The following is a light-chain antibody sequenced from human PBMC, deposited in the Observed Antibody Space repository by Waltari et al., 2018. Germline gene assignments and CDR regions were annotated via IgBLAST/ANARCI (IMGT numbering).Light chain of an antibody. V-gene: IGKV3-20*01. CDR2: GAS. Sequence: EIVLTQSPGTLSLSLGDRATLPCRASQSVSRALAWYQQKPGQAPRLLIYGASTRATGIPDRFSGSGSGTDFSLTISRLEPDDFAVYYCQHYLRLPVTFGQGTTVEI. J-gene: IGKJ1*01. CDR3: QHYLRLPVT. CDR1: QSVSRA.